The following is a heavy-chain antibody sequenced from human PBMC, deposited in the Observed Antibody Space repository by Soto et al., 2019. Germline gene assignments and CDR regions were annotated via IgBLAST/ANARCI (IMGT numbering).Heavy chain of an antibody. Sequence: SETLSLTCTVSGGSISSYYWSWIRQPPGKGLEWIGYIYYSGSTNYNPSLKSRVTISVDTSKNQFSLKLSSVTAADTAVYYCARDRINIEQHYYDILTGYYGLDPWGQGTLVTVSS. CDR1: GGSISSYY. J-gene: IGHJ5*02. CDR3: ARDRINIEQHYYDILTGYYGLDP. CDR2: IYYSGST. D-gene: IGHD3-9*01. V-gene: IGHV4-59*01.